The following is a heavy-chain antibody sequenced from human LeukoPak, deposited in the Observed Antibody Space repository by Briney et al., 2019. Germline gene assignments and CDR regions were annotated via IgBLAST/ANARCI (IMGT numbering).Heavy chain of an antibody. D-gene: IGHD3-10*01. Sequence: SETLSLTCTVYGGSFSGYYWSWIRQPPGKGLEWIGEINHSGSTNYNPSLKSRVTISVDTSKNQFSLKLSSVTAADTAVYYCARSYGSGSYYKVWGQGTLVTVSS. J-gene: IGHJ4*02. CDR3: ARSYGSGSYYKV. V-gene: IGHV4-34*01. CDR2: INHSGST. CDR1: GGSFSGYY.